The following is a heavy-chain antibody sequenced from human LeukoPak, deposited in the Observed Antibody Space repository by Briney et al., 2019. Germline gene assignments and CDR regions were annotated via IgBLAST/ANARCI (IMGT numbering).Heavy chain of an antibody. J-gene: IGHJ3*01. CDR1: GFSFSNYG. Sequence: GGSLRLSCVASGFSFSNYGMHWVRQAPGKGLEWVAVIYYDGNNKYYADSVKGRFTISRDNSKNTLYLQMNSLRAEDTAVYYCAREILGAYDAFDVWGQGTMVTVSS. CDR2: IYYDGNNK. V-gene: IGHV3-33*01. CDR3: AREILGAYDAFDV. D-gene: IGHD7-27*01.